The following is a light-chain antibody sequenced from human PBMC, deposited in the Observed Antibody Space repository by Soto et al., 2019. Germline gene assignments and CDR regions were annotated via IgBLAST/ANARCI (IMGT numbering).Light chain of an antibody. J-gene: IGLJ2*01. Sequence: QSALTQPASVSGSPGQSITISCTGTSSDVGGYNYVSWYQQHPGKAPKLMIYDVSNRPSGVSNRFSGSKSGNTASLTICGLQAEDEADYYCSSYTSSSTLVFGGGTKLTGL. CDR2: DVS. V-gene: IGLV2-14*01. CDR1: SSDVGGYNY. CDR3: SSYTSSSTLV.